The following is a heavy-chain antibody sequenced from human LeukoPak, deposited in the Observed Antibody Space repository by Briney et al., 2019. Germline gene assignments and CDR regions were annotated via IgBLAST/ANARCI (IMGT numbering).Heavy chain of an antibody. CDR1: GGSLSSYS. CDR2: IYYSGST. CDR3: GGNWNPAEFDY. V-gene: IGHV4-59*01. J-gene: IGHJ4*02. D-gene: IGHD1-1*01. Sequence: SETLSLTCTVSGGSLSSYSWSWVRQPPGKGLEWVGSIYYSGSTNYNPSLKSGVTISLDTSKNHFSLKLSTGLSADAAVFYCGGNWNPAEFDYWGQGTLVTVSS.